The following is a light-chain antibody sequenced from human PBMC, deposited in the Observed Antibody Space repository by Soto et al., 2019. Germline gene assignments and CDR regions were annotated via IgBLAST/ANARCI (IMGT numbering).Light chain of an antibody. CDR3: QRYKSLYP. V-gene: IGKV1-5*03. CDR1: QSISSW. J-gene: IGKJ2*01. CDR2: KAS. Sequence: DIQMTQSPSTLSASVGDRVTITCRASQSISSWLAWYQQKPGKAPKLLIYKASSLESGVPSRFSGSGSGTEFTLTISSLQPDDFATYYCQRYKSLYPFGQGTKVQIK.